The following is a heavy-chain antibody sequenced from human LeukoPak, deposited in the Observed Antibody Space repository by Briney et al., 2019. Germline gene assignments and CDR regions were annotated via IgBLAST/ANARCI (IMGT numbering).Heavy chain of an antibody. D-gene: IGHD1-26*01. CDR1: GFSFSTYA. J-gene: IGHJ3*02. V-gene: IGHV3-21*01. Sequence: PGGSLRLSCAASGFSFSTYAISWVRQAPGKGLEWVSCISTTSSYIFYADSVRGRFTISRDNAKNPLYLQMDSLRAEDTAVYYCARGGIITSYAFEIWGQGTMVTVSS. CDR2: ISTTSSYI. CDR3: ARGGIITSYAFEI.